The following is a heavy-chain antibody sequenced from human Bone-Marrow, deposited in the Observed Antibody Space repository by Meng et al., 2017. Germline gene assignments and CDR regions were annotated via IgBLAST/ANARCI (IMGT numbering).Heavy chain of an antibody. Sequence: GSLRLSCAVYGGSFSGYYWSWIRQPPGKGLEGIGEINHSGSTNYNPSLKSRVTISVDTSKNQFSLKLSSVTAADTAVYYCARSLLRYFDWLLSFDYWGQGTLVTVSS. CDR1: GGSFSGYY. V-gene: IGHV4-34*01. D-gene: IGHD3-9*01. CDR3: ARSLLRYFDWLLSFDY. J-gene: IGHJ4*02. CDR2: INHSGST.